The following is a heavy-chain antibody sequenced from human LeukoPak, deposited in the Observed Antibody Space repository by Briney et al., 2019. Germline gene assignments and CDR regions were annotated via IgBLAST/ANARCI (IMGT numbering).Heavy chain of an antibody. J-gene: IGHJ4*02. CDR2: INPNSGDT. V-gene: IGHV1-2*02. D-gene: IGHD3-9*01. CDR3: ARDKEYDILTGYPYYFDY. Sequence: ASVKVSCKASGYIFTGYYMHWVRQAPGQGLEWMGWINPNSGDTNYAQKFQGRVTMTRDTSISTAYMELSRLRSDDTAVYYCARDKEYDILTGYPYYFDYWGQGTLVTVSS. CDR1: GYIFTGYY.